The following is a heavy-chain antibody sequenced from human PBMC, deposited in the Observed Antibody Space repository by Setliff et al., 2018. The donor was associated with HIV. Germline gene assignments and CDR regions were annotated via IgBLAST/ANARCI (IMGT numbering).Heavy chain of an antibody. CDR2: AYHSGRT. CDR3: VHSLLGAPMVDY. CDR1: GYSITSGYS. J-gene: IGHJ4*02. Sequence: PSETLSLTCAVSGYSITSGYSWGWIRQSPGKGLEWIGNAYHSGRTYYNPSLKSRVAMSIDTSKNQLSLRLNSVTAADTAMYYCVHSLLGAPMVDYWGQGTRVTVS. D-gene: IGHD3-16*01. V-gene: IGHV4-38-2*01.